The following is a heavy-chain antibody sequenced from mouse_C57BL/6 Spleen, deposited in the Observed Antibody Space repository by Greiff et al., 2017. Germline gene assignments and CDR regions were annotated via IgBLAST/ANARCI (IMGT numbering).Heavy chain of an antibody. D-gene: IGHD1-1*02. CDR3: ARAGVAARWYCDV. V-gene: IGHV1-52*01. CDR2: IDPSDSET. J-gene: IGHJ1*03. Sequence: QVQLQQPGAELVRPGSSVKLSCKASGYTFTSYWMPWVKQRPIQGLAWIGNIDPSDSETHYNQKFKDKATLTVDKSNGTAYMQLSSRRSEDSEVDDCARAGVAARWYCDVWGTGTTVTVSS. CDR1: GYTFTSYW.